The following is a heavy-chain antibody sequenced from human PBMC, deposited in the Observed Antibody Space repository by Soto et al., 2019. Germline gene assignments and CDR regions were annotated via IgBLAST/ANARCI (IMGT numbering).Heavy chain of an antibody. V-gene: IGHV4-59*01. CDR3: SRVDGEWDAFDI. Sequence: VQLQESGPGLVKPSETLSLTCTVSGGSISSYYWGWIRQPPGQGLEWMGYIHDSGTTNYNPSLRSRVSISVDTSKTQFSLKLNYVTAADSAVYYCSRVDGEWDAFDIWGQGTMVTVSS. J-gene: IGHJ3*02. CDR2: IHDSGTT. D-gene: IGHD3-10*01. CDR1: GGSISSYY.